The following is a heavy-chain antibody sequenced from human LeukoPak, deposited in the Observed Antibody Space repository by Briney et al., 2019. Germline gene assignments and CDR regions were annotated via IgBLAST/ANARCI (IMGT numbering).Heavy chain of an antibody. Sequence: GGSLRLSCAASGFTFDSYGMNWVRQAPGKGLEWISSISSSSTYIYYADSVKGRFTISRDNAKNSLYLQMNSLRAEDMAVYYCARVKDGDSYFDYWGQGTLVTVSS. CDR2: ISSSSTYI. J-gene: IGHJ4*02. CDR3: ARVKDGDSYFDY. D-gene: IGHD4-17*01. V-gene: IGHV3-21*01. CDR1: GFTFDSYG.